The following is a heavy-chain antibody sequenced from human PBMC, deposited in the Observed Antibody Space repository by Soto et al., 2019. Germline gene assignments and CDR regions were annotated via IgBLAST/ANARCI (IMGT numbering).Heavy chain of an antibody. CDR3: ARNTYYYDSSGYDPLDP. Sequence: GESLKISCKGSGYSFTSYWISWVRQMPGKGLEWMGRIDPSDSYTNYSPSFQGHVTISADKSISTAYLQWSSLKASDTAMYYCARNTYYYDSSGYDPLDPWGQRTLVTVSS. D-gene: IGHD3-22*01. CDR1: GYSFTSYW. J-gene: IGHJ5*02. CDR2: IDPSDSYT. V-gene: IGHV5-10-1*01.